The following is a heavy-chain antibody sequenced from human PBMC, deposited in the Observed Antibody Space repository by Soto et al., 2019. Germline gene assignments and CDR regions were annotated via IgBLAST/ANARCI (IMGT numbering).Heavy chain of an antibody. CDR1: GFTCSSYA. CDR2: ISGSGGST. J-gene: IGHJ3*02. D-gene: IGHD3-9*01. Sequence: EVQLLESGGGLVQPGGSLRLSCAASGFTCSSYAMSWVRQAPGKGLEWVSAISGSGGSTYYADSVKGRFTISRDNSKNTLYLQMNSLRAEDTAVYYCAKVVLLYFDWFAGDAFDIWGQGTMVTVSS. V-gene: IGHV3-23*01. CDR3: AKVVLLYFDWFAGDAFDI.